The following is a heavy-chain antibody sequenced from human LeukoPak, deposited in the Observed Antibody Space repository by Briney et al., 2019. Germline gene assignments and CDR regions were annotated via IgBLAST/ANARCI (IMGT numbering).Heavy chain of an antibody. Sequence: GGSLRLSCTASGFSFSGHWMHWARQLPGKGLVWVSRISPTGSTTSYADSVKGRFTVSRDNAKYTLYLQVNSLRAEDTAVYYCARGPNSNWSGPDFWGQGTLLTVSS. D-gene: IGHD6-6*01. J-gene: IGHJ4*02. CDR2: ISPTGSTT. CDR3: ARGPNSNWSGPDF. V-gene: IGHV3-74*01. CDR1: GFSFSGHW.